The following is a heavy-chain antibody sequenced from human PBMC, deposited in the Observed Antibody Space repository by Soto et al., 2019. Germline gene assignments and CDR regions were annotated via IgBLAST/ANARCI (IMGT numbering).Heavy chain of an antibody. Sequence: PGESLKISCHGSGYSFAIDCIGWVLQMPGKDLEWMGIIYPGDSDTRYSPSFQGQVTISADKSLRTAYLQWTSLKASDTALYYCARTRSFTLGFYYDGMDVWGQGTTVTVSS. J-gene: IGHJ6*02. V-gene: IGHV5-51*01. CDR1: GYSFAIDC. CDR2: IYPGDSDT. CDR3: ARTRSFTLGFYYDGMDV. D-gene: IGHD6-6*01.